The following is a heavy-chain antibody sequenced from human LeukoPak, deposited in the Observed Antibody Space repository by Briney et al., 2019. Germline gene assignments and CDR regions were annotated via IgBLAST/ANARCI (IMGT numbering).Heavy chain of an antibody. J-gene: IGHJ6*02. V-gene: IGHV3-21*01. CDR2: ISSSSSYI. CDR3: ARDRLRLYSMGV. Sequence: GGSLRLSCAASGFTFSSYSMNWVRQAPGKGLEWVSSISSSSSYIYYADSVKGRFTISRDNAKNSLYLQMNSLRAEDTAVYYCARDRLRLYSMGVWGQGTTVTVSS. CDR1: GFTFSSYS. D-gene: IGHD2-21*01.